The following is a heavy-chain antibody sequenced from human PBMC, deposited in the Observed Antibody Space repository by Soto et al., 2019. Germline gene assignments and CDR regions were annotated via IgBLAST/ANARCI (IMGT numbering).Heavy chain of an antibody. CDR2: IYYSGST. D-gene: IGHD3-22*01. V-gene: IGHV4-31*03. Sequence: SETLSLTCTVSGGSISSGGYYWSWIRQHPGKGLEWIGYIYYSGSTYYNPSLKSRVTISVDTSKNQFSLKLSSVTAADTAVYYCARTDDSSGNNWFDPWGQGTLVTVSS. CDR3: ARTDDSSGNNWFDP. CDR1: GGSISSGGYY. J-gene: IGHJ5*02.